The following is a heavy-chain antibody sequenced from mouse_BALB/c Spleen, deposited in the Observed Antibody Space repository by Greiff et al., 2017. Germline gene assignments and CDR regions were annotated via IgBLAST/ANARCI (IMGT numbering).Heavy chain of an antibody. CDR1: GYSFTGYN. V-gene: IGHV1S135*01. CDR2: IDPYNGGT. J-gene: IGHJ3*01. Sequence: VQLQQSGPELEKPGASVKISCKASGYSFTGYNMNWVKQSNGKSLEWIGYIDPYNGGTSYNQKFKGKATLTVDKSSSTAYMHLNSLTSEDSAVYYCARMITTGAWFAYWGQGTLVTVSA. CDR3: ARMITTGAWFAY. D-gene: IGHD2-4*01.